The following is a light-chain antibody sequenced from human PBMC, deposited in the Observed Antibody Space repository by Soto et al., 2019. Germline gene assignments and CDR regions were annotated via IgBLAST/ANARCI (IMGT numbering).Light chain of an antibody. V-gene: IGKV1-5*03. CDR3: QQYNGDSRT. CDR1: QSISTW. CDR2: GAS. Sequence: DIQMTQSPSTLSASVGDRITITCRASQSISTWLAWYQQRPGMPPKLLIYGASTLQSGVPSRFSGSGSGTEFSLTIGSLQPDDFATYYCQQYNGDSRTFGQGTKVEIK. J-gene: IGKJ1*01.